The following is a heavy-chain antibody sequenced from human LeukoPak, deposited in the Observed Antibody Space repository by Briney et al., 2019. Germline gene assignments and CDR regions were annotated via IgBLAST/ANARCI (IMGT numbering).Heavy chain of an antibody. Sequence: ASVKVSCKASGYTFTSYDINWVRQATGQGLEWMGWMNPNSGNTGYAQKFQGRVTITRNTSISTAYMELSSLRSEDTAVYYCARVIVVVPATRIWFDPWGQGTLVTVSS. D-gene: IGHD2-2*01. J-gene: IGHJ5*02. CDR1: GYTFTSYD. CDR3: ARVIVVVPATRIWFDP. V-gene: IGHV1-8*03. CDR2: MNPNSGNT.